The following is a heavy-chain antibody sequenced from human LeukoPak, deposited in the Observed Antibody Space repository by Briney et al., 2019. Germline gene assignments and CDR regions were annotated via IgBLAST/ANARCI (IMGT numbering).Heavy chain of an antibody. V-gene: IGHV3-21*01. Sequence: PGGSLRLSCAASGFTFRSYSLSWVRQAPGKGLEWVSSISSRSTYIYYADSLKDRFTISRVNARNSLYLQMDSLGVEDTAVYYCATDGGPEDYWGQGTLVTVSS. J-gene: IGHJ4*02. D-gene: IGHD6-25*01. CDR1: GFTFRSYS. CDR2: ISSRSTYI. CDR3: ATDGGPEDY.